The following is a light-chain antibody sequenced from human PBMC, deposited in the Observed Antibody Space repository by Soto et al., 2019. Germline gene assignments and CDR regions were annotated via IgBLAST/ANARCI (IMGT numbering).Light chain of an antibody. Sequence: EIVLTQSPGTLSLSPGERATLSCRASQSVSSSYLAWYQQKPGQPPRLLIYGASSRATGIPDRFSGSGSGTGFTLTISSLQSEDFAVYYCQQYNNWPWTFGQGTKVDIK. J-gene: IGKJ1*01. V-gene: IGKV3-20*01. CDR2: GAS. CDR3: QQYNNWPWT. CDR1: QSVSSSY.